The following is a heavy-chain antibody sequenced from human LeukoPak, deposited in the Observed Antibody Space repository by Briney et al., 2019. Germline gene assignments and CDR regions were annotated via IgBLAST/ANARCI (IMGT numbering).Heavy chain of an antibody. D-gene: IGHD2-21*01. J-gene: IGHJ4*02. CDR1: GFTFSSYG. CDR2: ISGSGGST. Sequence: AGGSLRLSCAASGFTFSSYGMSWVRQAPGKGLEWVSAISGSGGSTYYADSVKGRFTISRDNSKNTLYLQMNSLRAEDTAIYYCAKEFVPGNFHYWGQGTLVTVSS. CDR3: AKEFVPGNFHY. V-gene: IGHV3-23*01.